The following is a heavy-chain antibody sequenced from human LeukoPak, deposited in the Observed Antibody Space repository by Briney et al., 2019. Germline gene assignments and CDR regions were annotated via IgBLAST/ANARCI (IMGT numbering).Heavy chain of an antibody. CDR1: GFTFSSYG. Sequence: GGSLRLSCAASGFTFSSYGMHWVRQAPGKGLEWVANIKQDGSEKYYVDSVKGRFTISRDNAKNSLYLQMNSLRAEDTAVYYCASGELLAPGDYWGQGTLVTVSS. J-gene: IGHJ4*02. D-gene: IGHD2-15*01. V-gene: IGHV3-7*01. CDR2: IKQDGSEK. CDR3: ASGELLAPGDY.